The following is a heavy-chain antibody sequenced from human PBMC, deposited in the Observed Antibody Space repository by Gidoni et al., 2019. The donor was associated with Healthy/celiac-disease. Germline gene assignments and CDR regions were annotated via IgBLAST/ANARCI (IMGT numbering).Heavy chain of an antibody. CDR1: GGSFSGYY. CDR2: IIHGGSP. V-gene: IGHV4-34*12. D-gene: IGHD1-26*01. J-gene: IGHJ4*02. Sequence: QVQLQQWGAGLLTPAETLSLTCAVDGGSFSGYYWSRLRQPPGKGLEWIGEIIHGGSPNYYPSLKSRVTRSADTSNNQFSLMLISLTAADTAVYYCARARGSYYGRRYFDYWGQGTLVTVSS. CDR3: ARARGSYYGRRYFDY.